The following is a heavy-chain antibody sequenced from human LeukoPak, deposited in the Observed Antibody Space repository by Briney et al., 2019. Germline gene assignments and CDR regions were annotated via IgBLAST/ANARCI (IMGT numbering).Heavy chain of an antibody. D-gene: IGHD3-3*01. J-gene: IGHJ3*02. V-gene: IGHV3-7*01. Sequence: GGSLRLSCAASGFTFSSYWMSWVRQAPGKGLEWVANIKQDGSEKYYVDSVKGRFTISRDNAKNSLYLQMNSLRAEDTAVYYCARVGARTTIFGVVIGAFDIWGQGTMVTVSS. CDR2: IKQDGSEK. CDR3: ARVGARTTIFGVVIGAFDI. CDR1: GFTFSSYW.